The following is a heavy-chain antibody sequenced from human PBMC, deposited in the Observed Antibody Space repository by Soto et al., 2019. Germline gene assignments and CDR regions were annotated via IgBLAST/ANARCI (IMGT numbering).Heavy chain of an antibody. D-gene: IGHD3-9*01. CDR1: GGSISSSSHY. Sequence: SETLSLTCTVSGGSISSSSHYWVWIRQPPGKGLEWVGSINYSGSTNYNPSLKSRVTISVDTSKNQFSLKLSSVTAADTAVYYCARNGYDILTGYYPYYYYYGMDVWGQGTTVTVSS. CDR3: ARNGYDILTGYYPYYYYYGMDV. J-gene: IGHJ6*02. CDR2: INYSGST. V-gene: IGHV4-39*07.